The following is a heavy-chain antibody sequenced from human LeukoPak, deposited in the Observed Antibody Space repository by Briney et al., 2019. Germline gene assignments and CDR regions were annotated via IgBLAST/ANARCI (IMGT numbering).Heavy chain of an antibody. CDR1: GDSISSGYY. CDR3: ARGGVYYYYMDV. CDR2: IYHSGST. V-gene: IGHV4-38-2*02. Sequence: SETLSLTCTVSGDSISSGYYWGWIRQPPGKGLEWIGSIYHSGSTYYNPSLKSRVTISVDTSKNQFSLKLSSVAAADTAVYYCARGGVYYYYMDVWGKGTTVTVSS. D-gene: IGHD1-26*01. J-gene: IGHJ6*03.